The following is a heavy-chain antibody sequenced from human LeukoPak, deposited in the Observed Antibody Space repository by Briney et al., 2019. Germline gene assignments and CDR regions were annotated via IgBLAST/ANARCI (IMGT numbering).Heavy chain of an antibody. CDR1: GVSISSSNSY. J-gene: IGHJ4*02. V-gene: IGHV4-61*05. CDR3: ARGLGGTFDGYYFDY. CDR2: IYSSGST. D-gene: IGHD3-3*01. Sequence: SETLSLTCTVSGVSISSSNSYWGWIRQPPGKGLEWIAYIYSSGSTKYNPSLKSRVTISVDTSKNQFSLKLSSVTAADTAVYYCARGLGGTFDGYYFDYWGQGTLVAVSS.